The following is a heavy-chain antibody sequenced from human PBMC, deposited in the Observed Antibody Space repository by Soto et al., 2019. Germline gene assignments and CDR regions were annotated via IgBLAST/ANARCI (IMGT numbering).Heavy chain of an antibody. Sequence: ASVKVSCKASGYTFTGCYMHWVRQAPGQGLEWMGWTNPNSGGTNYAQKFQGWVTMTRDTSISTAYMELSRLRSDDTAVYYCARGYCTNGVCYTARGAFDIWGQGTMVTVSS. D-gene: IGHD2-8*01. J-gene: IGHJ3*02. CDR1: GYTFTGCY. CDR3: ARGYCTNGVCYTARGAFDI. V-gene: IGHV1-2*04. CDR2: TNPNSGGT.